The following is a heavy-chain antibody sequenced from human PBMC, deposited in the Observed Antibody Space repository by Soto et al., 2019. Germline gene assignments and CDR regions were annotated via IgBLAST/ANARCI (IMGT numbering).Heavy chain of an antibody. J-gene: IGHJ5*02. D-gene: IGHD6-13*01. CDR1: GFSLSTSGVG. CDR2: VYWDDDK. CDR3: AHRRAYSSIWDGGCFDP. V-gene: IGHV2-5*02. Sequence: QITLKESGPTLVKPTQTLTLTCTFSGFSLSTSGVGVGWIRQPPGKALEWLALVYWDDDKRYSPSLKSRLIITKXXPXTXXVLTMTHMDPVDTATYYCAHRRAYSSIWDGGCFDPWGQGTLVTVSS.